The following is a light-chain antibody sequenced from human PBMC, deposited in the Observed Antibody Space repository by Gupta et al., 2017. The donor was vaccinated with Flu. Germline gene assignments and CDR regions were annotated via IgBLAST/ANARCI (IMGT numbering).Light chain of an antibody. CDR3: AAWDDSLNGHV. CDR2: SND. CDR1: SSNIGRNI. V-gene: IGLV1-44*01. Sequence: QSVLTQPPSASGTPGQRVTISCSGDSSNIGRNIANWYQQLPGTAPKLLMYSNDHRPSGVPDRFSGSKSGTSASLAIIGLQSEDEDDYYCAAWDDSLNGHVFGTGTKVTVL. J-gene: IGLJ1*01.